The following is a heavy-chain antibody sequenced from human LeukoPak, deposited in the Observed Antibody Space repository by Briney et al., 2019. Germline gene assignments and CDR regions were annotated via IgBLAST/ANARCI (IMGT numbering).Heavy chain of an antibody. J-gene: IGHJ5*02. CDR2: ISAYNGNT. CDR3: ARYAVPAAIPGFPYNWFDP. Sequence: ASVKVSCKASGYTFTSYGISWVRQAPGQGLEWMGWISAYNGNTNYAQKLQGRVTITTDESTSTAYMELSSLRSEDTAVYYCARYAVPAAIPGFPYNWFDPWGQGTLVTVSS. V-gene: IGHV1-18*01. CDR1: GYTFTSYG. D-gene: IGHD2-2*01.